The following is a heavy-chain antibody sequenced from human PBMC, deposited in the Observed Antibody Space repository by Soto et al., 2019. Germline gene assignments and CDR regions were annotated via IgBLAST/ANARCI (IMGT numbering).Heavy chain of an antibody. J-gene: IGHJ5*02. Sequence: ASVKVSCKASGYTFTSYGISWVRQAPGQRLEWMGWINAGNGNTKYSQKFQGRVTITRDTSASTAYMELSSLRSEDTAVYYCARESLTYSSSWGSWFDPWGQGTLVTVSS. V-gene: IGHV1-3*01. CDR2: INAGNGNT. CDR3: ARESLTYSSSWGSWFDP. CDR1: GYTFTSYG. D-gene: IGHD6-13*01.